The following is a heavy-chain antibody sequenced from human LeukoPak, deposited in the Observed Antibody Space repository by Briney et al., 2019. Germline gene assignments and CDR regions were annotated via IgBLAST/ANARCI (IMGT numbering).Heavy chain of an antibody. Sequence: PSETLSLTCAVYGGSFSGYYWSWIRQPPGKGLEWIGEINHSGSTNYNPSLKSRVTISVDTSKNQFSLELSSVTAADTAVYYCARGRAGYVKRRRENAFDIWGQGTMVTVSS. CDR1: GGSFSGYY. CDR2: INHSGST. J-gene: IGHJ3*02. D-gene: IGHD3-16*01. CDR3: ARGRAGYVKRRRENAFDI. V-gene: IGHV4-34*01.